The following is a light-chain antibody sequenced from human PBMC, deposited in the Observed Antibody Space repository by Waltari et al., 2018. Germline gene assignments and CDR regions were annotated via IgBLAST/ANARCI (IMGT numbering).Light chain of an antibody. Sequence: VLTQSPDTLSLSPGERATLSCRASHTIRNINLAWYQQKPGQPPRLLIYDGSGRATGIPDRFSASGSGTDFTLTISRLEPEDFAVYYCQHYDNSPRMYTFGQGTKLEIK. J-gene: IGKJ2*01. V-gene: IGKV3-20*01. CDR1: HTIRNIN. CDR2: DGS. CDR3: QHYDNSPRMYT.